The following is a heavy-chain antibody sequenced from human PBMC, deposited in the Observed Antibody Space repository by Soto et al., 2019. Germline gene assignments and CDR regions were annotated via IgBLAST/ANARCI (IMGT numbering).Heavy chain of an antibody. D-gene: IGHD3-10*01. CDR3: VSTMVRGVIKNPYYYYGMDV. V-gene: IGHV4-34*01. CDR2: INHSGST. J-gene: IGHJ6*02. Sequence: SETLSLTCAVYGGSFSGYYWSWIRQPPGKGLEWIGEINHSGSTNYNPSLKSRVTISVDTSKNQFSLKLSSVTAADTAVYYCVSTMVRGVIKNPYYYYGMDVWGQGTTVTVSS. CDR1: GGSFSGYY.